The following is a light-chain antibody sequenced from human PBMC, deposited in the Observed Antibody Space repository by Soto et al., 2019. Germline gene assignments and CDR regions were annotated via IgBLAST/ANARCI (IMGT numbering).Light chain of an antibody. CDR2: KAS. CDR3: PKYNNAPWT. CDR1: QTIDSW. V-gene: IGKV1-5*03. J-gene: IGKJ1*01. Sequence: DIQRTQSPSTLSGSLGDRVTTTGRASQTIDSWLAWYQQKRGKAPKLXIYKASSLKSGVPSPFSGSGSGTEFTLTISSLKHDDVETDYCPKYNNAPWTFGQGTQVDIK.